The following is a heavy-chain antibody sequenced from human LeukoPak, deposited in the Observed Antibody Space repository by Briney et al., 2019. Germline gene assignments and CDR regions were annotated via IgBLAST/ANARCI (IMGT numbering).Heavy chain of an antibody. CDR1: GFTFDDYT. V-gene: IGHV3-9*01. CDR3: AKDRHYGSGSLIDY. J-gene: IGHJ4*02. CDR2: ISWNSGSI. Sequence: SGGSLRLSCAASGFTFDDYTMHWVRQAPGKGLEWVSGISWNSGSIGYADSVKGRFTISRDNAKNSLYLQMNSLRTEDTALYYCAKDRHYGSGSLIDYWGQGTLVTVSS. D-gene: IGHD3-10*01.